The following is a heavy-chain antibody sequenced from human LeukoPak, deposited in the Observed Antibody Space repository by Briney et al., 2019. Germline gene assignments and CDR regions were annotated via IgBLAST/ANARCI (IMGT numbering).Heavy chain of an antibody. V-gene: IGHV4-34*01. CDR1: GGSLSGYY. CDR2: INLSGRT. J-gene: IGHJ4*02. D-gene: IGHD3-9*01. CDR3: ARGPPIKYDILTGYYNFDN. Sequence: PSETLSLTCVVYGGSLSGYYWTWIRQPPEKGLEWIGEINLSGRTNYNPSLMSRVTISVDTSKNQFSLKLSSVTAADTAVYYCARGPPIKYDILTGYYNFDNWGQGTLVTVS.